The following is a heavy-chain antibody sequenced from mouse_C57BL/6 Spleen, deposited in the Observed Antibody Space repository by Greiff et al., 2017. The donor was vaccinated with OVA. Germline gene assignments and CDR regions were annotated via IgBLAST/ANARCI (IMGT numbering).Heavy chain of an antibody. V-gene: IGHV1-54*01. Sequence: QVQLKESGAELVRPGTSVKVSCKASGYAFTNYLIEWVKQRPGQGLEWIGVINPGSGGTNYNEKFKGKATLTADKSSSTAYMQLSSLTSEDSAVYFCARGYDYDRFAYWGQGTLVTVSA. J-gene: IGHJ3*01. CDR1: GYAFTNYL. D-gene: IGHD2-4*01. CDR3: ARGYDYDRFAY. CDR2: INPGSGGT.